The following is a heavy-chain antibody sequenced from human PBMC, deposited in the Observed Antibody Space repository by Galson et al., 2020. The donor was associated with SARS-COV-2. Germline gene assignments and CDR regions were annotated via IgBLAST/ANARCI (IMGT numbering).Heavy chain of an antibody. D-gene: IGHD5-18*01. CDR2: ISCNEGSP. CDR1: GFTFSSYA. Sequence: GESLKISCAASGFTFSSYAMSWVRQAPGKGLEWVSAISCNEGSPHYADSVKGRFTIPRDHSKNTLYLQINSLRAEDTAVYYCARGPPRGDSYGQLDYWGQGTLVTVSS. J-gene: IGHJ4*02. V-gene: IGHV3-23*01. CDR3: ARGPPRGDSYGQLDY.